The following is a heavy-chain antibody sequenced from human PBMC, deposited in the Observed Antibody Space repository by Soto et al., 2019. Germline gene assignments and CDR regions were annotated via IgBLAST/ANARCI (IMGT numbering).Heavy chain of an antibody. D-gene: IGHD1-1*01. Sequence: EVQLVESGGGLVQPGGSLRLSCAASGFTFSSYWMSWVRQAPGKGLEWVATIKHDGSEKYFADSVKGRFTISRDNAKDSLYLQMNSLRAEDTALYYCARDVRYPTKFDFWGQGTLVTVSS. CDR2: IKHDGSEK. J-gene: IGHJ4*02. V-gene: IGHV3-7*03. CDR3: ARDVRYPTKFDF. CDR1: GFTFSSYW.